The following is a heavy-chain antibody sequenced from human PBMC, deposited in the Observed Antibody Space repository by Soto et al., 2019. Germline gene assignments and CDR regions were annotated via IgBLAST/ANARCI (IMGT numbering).Heavy chain of an antibody. Sequence: EVQLLESGGGFIQPGGSLRLSCAASGFTFSSYPMTWVRQAPGKGLEWVSAIGGSGDNTDYPDSVRGRFTISRDNSKITLYMQMNSPRDEDTAVYYCVKSSGIGGDWGQLDYWGQGSLVTVSS. CDR3: VKSSGIGGDWGQLDY. V-gene: IGHV3-23*01. CDR2: IGGSGDNT. CDR1: GFTFSSYP. D-gene: IGHD1-26*01. J-gene: IGHJ4*02.